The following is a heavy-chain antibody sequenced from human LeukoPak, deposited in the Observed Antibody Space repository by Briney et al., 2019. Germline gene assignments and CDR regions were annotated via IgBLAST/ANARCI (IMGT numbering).Heavy chain of an antibody. V-gene: IGHV2-5*01. CDR1: GFSLSTSGVG. D-gene: IGHD3-22*01. CDR3: AHSTYYYDSSGYYADY. J-gene: IGHJ4*02. Sequence: SGPTLVNPTQTLTLTCTFSGFSLSTSGVGVGWIRQPPGKALEWLALIYWNDDKRYSPSLKSRLTITKDTSKNQVVLTMTNMDPVDTATYYCAHSTYYYDSSGYYADYWGQGTLVTVSS. CDR2: IYWNDDK.